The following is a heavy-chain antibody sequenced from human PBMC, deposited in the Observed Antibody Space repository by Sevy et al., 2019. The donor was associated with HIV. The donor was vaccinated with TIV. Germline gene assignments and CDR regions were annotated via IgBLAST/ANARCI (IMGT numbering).Heavy chain of an antibody. CDR2: IKEEGSEI. CDR3: ARDPGGRDWFDP. J-gene: IGHJ5*02. CDR1: GFTFSYYR. V-gene: IGHV3-7*03. Sequence: GGSLRLSCAASGFTFSYYRMSWVRQAPGKGLEWVANIKEEGSEIYNVDSVKGRFTISRDNAKNSLFLEMNSLRAEDTAVYYCARDPGGRDWFDPWGQGTLVTVSS. D-gene: IGHD2-15*01.